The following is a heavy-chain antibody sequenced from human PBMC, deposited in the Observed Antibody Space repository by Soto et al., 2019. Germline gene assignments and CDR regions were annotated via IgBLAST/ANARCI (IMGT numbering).Heavy chain of an antibody. CDR2: IWYDGSNK. J-gene: IGHJ6*02. CDR1: GFTFSSYG. V-gene: IGHV3-33*01. D-gene: IGHD3-10*01. Sequence: GGSLRLSCAASGFTFSSYGMHWVRQAPGKGLEWVAVIWYDGSNKYYADSVKGRFTISRDNSKNTLYLQMNSLRAEDTAVYYCARAIGGIRPNYYYYYGMDVWGQGTTVTVSS. CDR3: ARAIGGIRPNYYYYYGMDV.